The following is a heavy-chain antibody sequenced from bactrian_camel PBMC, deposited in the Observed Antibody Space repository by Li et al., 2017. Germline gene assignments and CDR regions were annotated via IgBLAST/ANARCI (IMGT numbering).Heavy chain of an antibody. Sequence: HVQLVESGGGSVQTGGSLTLSCRASGYSYGSYCMGWFRQTPEKEREGVAAIDNFGNTAYADSVKGRFTISQDNAKNTLYLQMNSLKPEDTAMYCCAAGGICTMKGDKPSEVGMDYWGQGTQVTVS. CDR3: AAGGICTMKGDKPSEVGMDY. CDR2: IDNFGNT. J-gene: IGHJ4*01. V-gene: IGHV3S55*01. D-gene: IGHD6*01. CDR1: GYSYGSYC.